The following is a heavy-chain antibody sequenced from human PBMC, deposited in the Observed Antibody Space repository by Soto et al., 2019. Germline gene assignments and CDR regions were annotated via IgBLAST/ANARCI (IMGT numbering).Heavy chain of an antibody. CDR2: IYYSGST. CDR1: GGSISSGDYY. J-gene: IGHJ4*02. CDR3: ARLYPYSSFYYFDH. D-gene: IGHD2-15*01. Sequence: PSETLSLTCTVSGGSISSGDYYWSWIRQPPGKGLEWIGYIYYSGSTYYNPSLKSRVTISVDTSKNQFSLKLSSVTAADTAVYYCARLYPYSSFYYFDHWGQGTLVTVSS. V-gene: IGHV4-30-4*01.